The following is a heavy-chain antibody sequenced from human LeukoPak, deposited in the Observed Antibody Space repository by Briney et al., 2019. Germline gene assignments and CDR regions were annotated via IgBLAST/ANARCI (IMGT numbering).Heavy chain of an antibody. D-gene: IGHD3-3*01. CDR1: GYTFTGYY. CDR3: ARVPSLRFLEWPPFDP. V-gene: IGHV1-2*02. J-gene: IGHJ5*02. Sequence: GASVQVSCKASGYTFTGYYMHWVRQAPGQGPEWMGWINPNSGGTNYAKKFQGRVNMTRDMSISTAYMELSRLRSDDTAVYYCARVPSLRFLEWPPFDPWGQGTLVTVSS. CDR2: INPNSGGT.